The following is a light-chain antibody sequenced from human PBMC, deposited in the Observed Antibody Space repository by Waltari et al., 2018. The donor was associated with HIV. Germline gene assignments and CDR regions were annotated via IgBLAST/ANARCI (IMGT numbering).Light chain of an antibody. CDR2: AAS. CDR1: HAIRND. Sequence: AIQMTQSPSSLSASVGDRVTITCRSSHAIRNDLGWYQQKPGKAPQILLYAASTLQRGVPSRSSCSQSGTDYTLTNSSLQPEDVVTYYCGKDYTYPYTSGQGTKLEIK. J-gene: IGKJ2*01. CDR3: GKDYTYPYT. V-gene: IGKV1-6*01.